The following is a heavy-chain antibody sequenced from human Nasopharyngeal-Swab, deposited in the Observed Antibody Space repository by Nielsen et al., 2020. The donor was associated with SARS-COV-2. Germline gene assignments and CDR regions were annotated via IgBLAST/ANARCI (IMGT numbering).Heavy chain of an antibody. D-gene: IGHD2-15*01. CDR3: VKDNLLRAFDL. Sequence: SLKISCAASGFTFDDYAIHWVRQAPGRGLEWVSGISWDSGTIGYADSVKGRFTISRDNAKNSLYLQMNSLSAEDTALYYCVKDNLLRAFDLWGQGTMVTVSS. CDR1: GFTFDDYA. J-gene: IGHJ3*01. V-gene: IGHV3-9*01. CDR2: ISWDSGTI.